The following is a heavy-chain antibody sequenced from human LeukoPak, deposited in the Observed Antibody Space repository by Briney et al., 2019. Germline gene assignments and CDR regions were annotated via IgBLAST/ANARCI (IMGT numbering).Heavy chain of an antibody. J-gene: IGHJ3*02. Sequence: ASVKVSCKASGYTFTSYAMHWVRQAPGQRLEWMGWINAGNGNTKYSQKFQGRVTVTRDTSASTAYMELSSLRSEDTAVYYRAGTMNYDILTGYVDAFDIWGQGTMVTVSS. CDR1: GYTFTSYA. CDR2: INAGNGNT. CDR3: AGTMNYDILTGYVDAFDI. D-gene: IGHD3-9*01. V-gene: IGHV1-3*01.